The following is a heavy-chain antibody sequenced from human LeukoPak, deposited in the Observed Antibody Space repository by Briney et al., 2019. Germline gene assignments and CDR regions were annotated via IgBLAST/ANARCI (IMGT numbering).Heavy chain of an antibody. CDR2: IKQDGSKE. D-gene: IGHD5-24*01. Sequence: PGGSLRLSCVASGFPFSSYWTTWVRQAPGKGLEWVANIKQDGSKESYVDSVKGRFTISRDNAKNSLYLQMNSLRAEDTAIYYCTRVGYIDEGIDYWGQGTLVTVSS. J-gene: IGHJ4*02. V-gene: IGHV3-7*04. CDR3: TRVGYIDEGIDY. CDR1: GFPFSSYW.